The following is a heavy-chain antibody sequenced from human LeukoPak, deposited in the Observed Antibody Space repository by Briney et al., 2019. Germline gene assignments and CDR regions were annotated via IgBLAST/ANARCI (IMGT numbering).Heavy chain of an antibody. Sequence: SETLSLTCAVYGGSFSGYYWSWIRQPPGKGLEWIGEINHSGSTNYNPSLKSRVTISVDTSKNQFSLKLSSVTAADTAVYYCARLIGGYDFWSGYPTAYYFDYWGQGTLVTVSS. CDR3: ARLIGGYDFWSGYPTAYYFDY. D-gene: IGHD3-3*01. CDR1: GGSFSGYY. V-gene: IGHV4-34*01. J-gene: IGHJ4*02. CDR2: INHSGST.